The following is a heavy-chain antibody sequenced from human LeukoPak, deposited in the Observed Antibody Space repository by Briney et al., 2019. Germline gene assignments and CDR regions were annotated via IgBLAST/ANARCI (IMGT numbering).Heavy chain of an antibody. V-gene: IGHV3-53*01. Sequence: GGSLRLSCAASGFTVSSNYMSWVRQAPGKGLEWVSVIYSGGSTYYADSVKGRFTISRDDSKNTLYLQMNSLRAEDTAVYYCASSSGWSLDFDYWGQGTLVTVSS. D-gene: IGHD6-19*01. J-gene: IGHJ4*02. CDR2: IYSGGST. CDR3: ASSSGWSLDFDY. CDR1: GFTVSSNY.